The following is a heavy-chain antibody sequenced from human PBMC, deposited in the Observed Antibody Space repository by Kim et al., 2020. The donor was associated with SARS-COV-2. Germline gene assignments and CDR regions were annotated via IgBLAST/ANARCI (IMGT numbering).Heavy chain of an antibody. Sequence: SETLSLTCAVYGGSFSGYYWSWIRQPPGKGLEWIGEINHSGSTNYNPSLKSRVTISVDTSKNQFSLKLSSVTAADTAVYYCARAPPGDSSGSQGAEDYWGQGTLVTVSS. V-gene: IGHV4-34*01. CDR3: ARAPPGDSSGSQGAEDY. CDR1: GGSFSGYY. D-gene: IGHD1-26*01. J-gene: IGHJ4*02. CDR2: INHSGST.